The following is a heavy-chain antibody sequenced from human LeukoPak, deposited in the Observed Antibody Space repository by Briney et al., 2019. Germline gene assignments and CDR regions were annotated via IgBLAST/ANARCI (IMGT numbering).Heavy chain of an antibody. V-gene: IGHV4-39*01. Sequence: SETLSLTCTVSGGSISSSNYYWAGIRQPPGRGLEWIGSIYHNGGTYYNPSLKSRVSISVDTSKNQFSVRVISVTAADTAVYYCARPTKDSAVRGYDSGGQGILVTVAS. D-gene: IGHD6-6*01. CDR2: IYHNGGT. J-gene: IGHJ4*02. CDR1: GGSISSSNYY. CDR3: ARPTKDSAVRGYDS.